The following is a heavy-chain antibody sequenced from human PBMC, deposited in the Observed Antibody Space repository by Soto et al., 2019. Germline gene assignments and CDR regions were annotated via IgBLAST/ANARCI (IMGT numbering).Heavy chain of an antibody. Sequence: SETLSLTCAISGAPITWGDYSWNWIRQPPGKGLEWIGYIFHGGSTYYNPSLRSRVTISVDRSRTQFSLKTSSVTAADTAVYYCARDKWLRFRGIYYGMDVWGQGTTVTVSS. D-gene: IGHD5-12*01. J-gene: IGHJ6*02. CDR1: GAPITWGDYS. V-gene: IGHV4-30-2*01. CDR3: ARDKWLRFRGIYYGMDV. CDR2: IFHGGST.